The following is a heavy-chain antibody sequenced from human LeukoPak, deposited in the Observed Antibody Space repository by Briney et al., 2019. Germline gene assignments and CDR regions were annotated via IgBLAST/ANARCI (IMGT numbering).Heavy chain of an antibody. CDR3: ARDSSGYPNWFDP. J-gene: IGHJ5*02. V-gene: IGHV4-4*07. CDR2: IYTTGST. CDR1: GGSISSYY. Sequence: SETLSLTCSVSGGSISSYYWSWIRQPAGKGLEWIGRIYTTGSTNYNPSLKSRVTMSVDTSKNQFSLKLNSVTAADTAVYYCARDSSGYPNWFDPWGQGTLVTVSS. D-gene: IGHD3-22*01.